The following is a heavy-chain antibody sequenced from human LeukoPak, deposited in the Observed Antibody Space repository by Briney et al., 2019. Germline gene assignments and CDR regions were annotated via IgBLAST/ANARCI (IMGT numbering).Heavy chain of an antibody. J-gene: IGHJ4*02. CDR3: ARSLRRIQLWKSELDY. CDR1: GYTFTGYY. Sequence: ASVKVSCKASGYTFTGYYMHWVRQAPGQGLEWMGIINPSGGSTSYAQKFQGRVTMTRDTSTSTVYMELSSLRSEDTAVYYCARSLRRIQLWKSELDYWGQGTLVTVSS. V-gene: IGHV1-46*01. D-gene: IGHD5-18*01. CDR2: INPSGGST.